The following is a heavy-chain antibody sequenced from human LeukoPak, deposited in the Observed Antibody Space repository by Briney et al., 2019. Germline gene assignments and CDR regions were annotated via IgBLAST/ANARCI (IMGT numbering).Heavy chain of an antibody. CDR3: ARDPDQVGYSSGPNWFDP. Sequence: PGGSLRLSCAASGFTFSSYSMNWVRQAPGKGLEWVSSISSSSSYIYYADSVKGRFTISRDNAKNSLYLQMNSLRAEDTAVYYCARDPDQVGYSSGPNWFDPWGQGTLVTVSS. CDR1: GFTFSSYS. J-gene: IGHJ5*02. D-gene: IGHD6-19*01. V-gene: IGHV3-21*01. CDR2: ISSSSSYI.